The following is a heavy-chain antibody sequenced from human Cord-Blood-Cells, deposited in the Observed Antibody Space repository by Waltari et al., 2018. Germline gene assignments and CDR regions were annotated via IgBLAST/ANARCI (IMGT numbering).Heavy chain of an antibody. CDR2: INSDGSST. Sequence: EVQLVESGGGLVQPGGSLSLSCAASGFPFSSYWMHWVRQAPGKGLVWVSRINSDGSSTSYADSVKGRFTISRDNAKNTLYLQMNSLRAEDTAVYYCARGAPWGSEGDYWGQGTLVTVSS. V-gene: IGHV3-74*01. D-gene: IGHD7-27*01. CDR1: GFPFSSYW. CDR3: ARGAPWGSEGDY. J-gene: IGHJ4*02.